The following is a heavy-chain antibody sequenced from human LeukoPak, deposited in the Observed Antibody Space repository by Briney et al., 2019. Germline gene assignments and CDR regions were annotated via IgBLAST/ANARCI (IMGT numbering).Heavy chain of an antibody. CDR3: VRYPREQPGSVAFDI. CDR2: INQDETEE. V-gene: IGHV3-7*01. J-gene: IGHJ3*02. Sequence: GGSLRLSCEASGLTFSRYWMDWVRQAPGKGLEWVANINQDETEENYLDSVKGRFTISRDNAKNSLYLQMSSLRAEDTAIYYCVRYPREQPGSVAFDIWGQGTMVTVSS. CDR1: GLTFSRYW. D-gene: IGHD6-13*01.